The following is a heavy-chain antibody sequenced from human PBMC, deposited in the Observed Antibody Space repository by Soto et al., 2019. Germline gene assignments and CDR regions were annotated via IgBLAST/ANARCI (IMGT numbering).Heavy chain of an antibody. V-gene: IGHV1-18*01. D-gene: IGHD2-21*01. CDR3: ARGGEDLDV. Sequence: QVQLVQSGAEVKKPGASVRVSCKASGYTFTSYRITWVRQAPGQGLEWVGWISGDNGTTNYAQKFQGRVSMTTDTSTNTAYMELRSLRSDDTAVYYCARGGEDLDVWGQGTTVTVSS. J-gene: IGHJ6*02. CDR2: ISGDNGTT. CDR1: GYTFTSYR.